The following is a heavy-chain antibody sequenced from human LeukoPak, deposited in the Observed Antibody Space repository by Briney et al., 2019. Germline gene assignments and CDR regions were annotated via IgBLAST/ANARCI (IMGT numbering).Heavy chain of an antibody. Sequence: ASVKVSCKASGYTFPGHYIHWARQAPGQGLEWMGRINPSSGGTNYAQKFQGRVTMTRDTSISTAYMELSSLKSDDTAVYFCARDLRRYSYGDFDYWGQGTLVTVSS. V-gene: IGHV1-2*06. CDR2: INPSSGGT. CDR1: GYTFPGHY. CDR3: ARDLRRYSYGDFDY. J-gene: IGHJ4*02. D-gene: IGHD5-18*01.